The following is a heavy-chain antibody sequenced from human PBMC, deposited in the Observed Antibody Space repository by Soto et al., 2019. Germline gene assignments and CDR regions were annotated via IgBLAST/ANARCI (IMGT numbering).Heavy chain of an antibody. CDR1: GGTFISDA. Sequence: VRLVQSEAEVKKAGSSVKVSCKASGGTFISDAVTWVRQAPGQGLEWMGGVIPMFRKANYAQKFQGRATISADKATSTVYMELHSLKSEDTAVYYCARCHSDSSGPGYLDSWGQGTLVTVTS. CDR2: VIPMFRKA. CDR3: ARCHSDSSGPGYLDS. D-gene: IGHD3-22*01. J-gene: IGHJ4*02. V-gene: IGHV1-69*06.